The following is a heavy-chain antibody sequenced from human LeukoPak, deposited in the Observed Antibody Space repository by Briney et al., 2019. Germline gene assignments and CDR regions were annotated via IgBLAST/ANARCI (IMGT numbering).Heavy chain of an antibody. CDR2: INPNSGGT. J-gene: IGHJ3*02. Sequence: ASVKVSCKASGYTFTGYYIHWVRQAPGQGLEWMGWINPNSGGTNYAQKFQGRVTMTRDMSISTAYMELSRLRSDDTAVYYCARRSGAGAFDMWGQGTMVTVSS. V-gene: IGHV1-2*02. CDR1: GYTFTGYY. CDR3: ARRSGAGAFDM. D-gene: IGHD3-10*01.